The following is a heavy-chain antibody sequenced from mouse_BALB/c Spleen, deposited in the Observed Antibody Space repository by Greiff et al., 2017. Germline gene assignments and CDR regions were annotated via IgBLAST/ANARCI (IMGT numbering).Heavy chain of an antibody. CDR1: GFTFSSYT. CDR3: TRDRGYGSSYVWYFDV. V-gene: IGHV5-6-4*01. Sequence: EVQLVESGGGLVKPGGSLKLSCAASGFTFSSYTMSWVRRTPEKRLEWVATISSGGSYTYYPDSVKGRFTISRDNAKNTLYLQMSSLKSEDTAMYYCTRDRGYGSSYVWYFDVWGAGTTVTVSS. D-gene: IGHD1-1*01. J-gene: IGHJ1*01. CDR2: ISSGGSYT.